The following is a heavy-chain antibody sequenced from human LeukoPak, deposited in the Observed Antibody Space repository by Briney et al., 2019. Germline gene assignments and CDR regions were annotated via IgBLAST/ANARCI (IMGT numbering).Heavy chain of an antibody. CDR1: GGSISSGDYY. D-gene: IGHD4-17*01. CDR2: IYYSGST. CDR3: ARFTYYGDYAAYFDY. V-gene: IGHV4-30-4*01. J-gene: IGHJ4*02. Sequence: EPSETLSLTCTVSGGSISSGDYYWSWIRQPPGKGLEWIGYIYYSGSTYYNPSLKSRVTISVDTSKNQFSLKLSSVTAADTAVYYCARFTYYGDYAAYFDYWGQGTLSPSPQ.